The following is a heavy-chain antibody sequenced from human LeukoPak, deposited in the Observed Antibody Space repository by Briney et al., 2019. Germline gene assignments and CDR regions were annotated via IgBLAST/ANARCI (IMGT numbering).Heavy chain of an antibody. CDR1: GFTFSSYS. Sequence: GGSLRLSCAASGFTFSSYSMNWVRQAPGKGLVWVSSISSSSSYIYYADSVKGRFTISRDNSKNTLYLQMNSLRAEDTAMYYCAKGYCSGTSCYTGIYWGQGTLVTVSS. CDR3: AKGYCSGTSCYTGIY. V-gene: IGHV3-21*01. CDR2: ISSSSSYI. D-gene: IGHD2-2*02. J-gene: IGHJ4*02.